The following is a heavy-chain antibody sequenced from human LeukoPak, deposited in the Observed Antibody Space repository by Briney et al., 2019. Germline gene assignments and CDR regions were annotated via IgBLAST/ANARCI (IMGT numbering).Heavy chain of an antibody. J-gene: IGHJ4*02. V-gene: IGHV5-51*01. Sequence: GESPKISCKASGYSFTNYWIGWVRQMPGKGLEWMGIIDPSDSETRYTPSFQGQVSISVDKSLTTAYLQWTSLKASDTAMYYCARQTAMGRSGDYWGQGTLVTVSS. D-gene: IGHD5-18*01. CDR1: GYSFTNYW. CDR2: IDPSDSET. CDR3: ARQTAMGRSGDY.